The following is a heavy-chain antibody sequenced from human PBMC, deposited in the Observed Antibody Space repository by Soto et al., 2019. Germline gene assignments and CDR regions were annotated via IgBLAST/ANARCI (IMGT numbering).Heavy chain of an antibody. CDR1: GGTFSSYA. V-gene: IGHV1-69*06. CDR2: IIPIFGTA. Sequence: SVKVSCKASGGTFSSYAISWVRQAPGQGLEWMGGIIPIFGTANYAQKFQGRVTITADKSTSTAYMELSSLRSEDTAVYYCARDGFTGATAIEYFKHWGQGTLVTVSS. D-gene: IGHD2-21*02. CDR3: ARDGFTGATAIEYFKH. J-gene: IGHJ1*01.